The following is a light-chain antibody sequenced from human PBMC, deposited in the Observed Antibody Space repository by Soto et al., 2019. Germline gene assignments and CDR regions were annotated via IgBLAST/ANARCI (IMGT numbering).Light chain of an antibody. V-gene: IGLV1-40*01. CDR2: GNI. CDR1: NSNIGAGYD. CDR3: QSYDTSLSLWV. J-gene: IGLJ3*02. Sequence: QSVLTQPPSVSGAPGQRVTISCTGSNSNIGAGYDVHWYQQLPGTAPKLLIYGNINRPSGVPDRFSGSKSGTSASLAITGLQAEDEADYYRQSYDTSLSLWVFGGGTKLTVL.